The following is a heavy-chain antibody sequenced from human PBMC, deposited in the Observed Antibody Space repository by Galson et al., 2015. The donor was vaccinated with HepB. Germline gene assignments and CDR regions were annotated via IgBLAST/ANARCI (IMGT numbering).Heavy chain of an antibody. CDR1: GYTFTTYG. CDR3: ARTVTAAPGILKGLYGMDV. CDR2: ISAYNGNT. J-gene: IGHJ6*02. D-gene: IGHD6-13*01. V-gene: IGHV1-18*01. Sequence: SVKVSCKASGYTFTTYGVSWVRQAPGQGLEWMGWISAYNGNTNYAQKFQGRVTMTTDTSTSTAYMELRSLRSDDTAVFYCARTVTAAPGILKGLYGMDVWGQGTTVTVSS.